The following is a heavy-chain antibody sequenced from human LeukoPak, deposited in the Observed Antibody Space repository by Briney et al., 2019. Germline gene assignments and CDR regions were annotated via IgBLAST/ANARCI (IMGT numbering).Heavy chain of an antibody. CDR1: GYTFTSYG. CDR2: ISAYNGNT. V-gene: IGHV1-18*01. CDR3: ARDRATVTTELFDY. D-gene: IGHD4-17*01. J-gene: IGHJ4*02. Sequence: ASVKVSCKASGYTFTSYGISWVRQAPGQGLEWMGWISAYNGNTNYAQKLQGRVTMTTDTSTSTAYMELRSLRSDDTAVYYCARDRATVTTELFDYWGQGTLVTVSS.